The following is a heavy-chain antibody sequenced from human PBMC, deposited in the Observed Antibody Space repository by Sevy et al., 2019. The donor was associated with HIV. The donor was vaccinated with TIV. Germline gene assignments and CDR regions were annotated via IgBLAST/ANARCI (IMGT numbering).Heavy chain of an antibody. Sequence: GGSLRLSCAASGFTFSSYSMNWVRQAPGKGLEWVSSISSSSSYIYYADSVKGRFTISRDNAKNSLYLQMNSLRAEDTAVYYCASLLHWEWELRSYYGMDVWGQGTTVTVSS. CDR1: GFTFSSYS. CDR2: ISSSSSYI. V-gene: IGHV3-21*01. CDR3: ASLLHWEWELRSYYGMDV. D-gene: IGHD1-26*01. J-gene: IGHJ6*02.